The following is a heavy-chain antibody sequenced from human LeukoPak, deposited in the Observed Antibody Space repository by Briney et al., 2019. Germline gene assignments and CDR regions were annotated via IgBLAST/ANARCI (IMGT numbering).Heavy chain of an antibody. CDR2: IYYSGST. J-gene: IGHJ4*02. CDR3: ARAVTIFGVVTYKYYFDY. V-gene: IGHV4-59*08. D-gene: IGHD3-3*01. Sequence: WETLSLTCTVSGGSISSYYWSWIRQPPGKGLEWIGYIYYSGSTYYNPSLKSRVTISVDTSKNQFSLKLSSVTAADTAVYYCARAVTIFGVVTYKYYFDYWGQGTLVTVSS. CDR1: GGSISSYY.